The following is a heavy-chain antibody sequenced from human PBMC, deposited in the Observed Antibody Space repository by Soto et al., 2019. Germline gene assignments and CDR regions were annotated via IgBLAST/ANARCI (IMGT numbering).Heavy chain of an antibody. CDR2: FNPGDSDT. J-gene: IGHJ4*02. Sequence: GESLKISCKGSGYSFTNYWIAWVRQMPGKGLEYMALFNPGDSDTRYSPSFQGQVTISADKSINTAYLQWSSLKASDTAMYYCARPDSTGYYSYWGQGTLVTVS. CDR3: ARPDSTGYYSY. D-gene: IGHD3-22*01. CDR1: GYSFTNYW. V-gene: IGHV5-51*01.